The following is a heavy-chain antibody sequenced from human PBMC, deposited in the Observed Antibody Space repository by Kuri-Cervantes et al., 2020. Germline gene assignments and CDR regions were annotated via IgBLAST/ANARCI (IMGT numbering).Heavy chain of an antibody. CDR2: IYINGSS. J-gene: IGHJ6*03. Sequence: SETLSLTCTVPGGSISSFTWSWIRQPAGKGLEWLGRIYINGSSRYNPSFKSRVTFSVDTSKNQFSLKLSSVTAADTAVYYCTRAALGYSFGSPFPFYMDVWGKGTTVTVSS. CDR1: GGSISSFT. CDR3: TRAALGYSFGSPFPFYMDV. V-gene: IGHV4-4*07. D-gene: IGHD5-18*01.